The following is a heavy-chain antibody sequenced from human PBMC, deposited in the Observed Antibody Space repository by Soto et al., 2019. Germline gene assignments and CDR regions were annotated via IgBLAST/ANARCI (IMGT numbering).Heavy chain of an antibody. CDR2: VNPILSMS. Sequence: QVQLVQSGAEVKSAGSSVKVSCKASGDTFNFYSINWVRQAHGLGLEWVGRVNPILSMSNYAQRFQGRVTMTAHKSTGTAYMELRSLRSEDTAIYYCASNYGSGYRAFDSWGQGALVTVSS. CDR1: GDTFNFYS. V-gene: IGHV1-69*02. CDR3: ASNYGSGYRAFDS. D-gene: IGHD3-10*01. J-gene: IGHJ4*02.